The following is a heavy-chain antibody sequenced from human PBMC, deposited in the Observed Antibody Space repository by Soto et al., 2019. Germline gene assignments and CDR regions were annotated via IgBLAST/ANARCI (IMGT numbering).Heavy chain of an antibody. CDR2: IIPTFGTA. V-gene: IGHV1-69*13. D-gene: IGHD3-22*01. CDR1: GGTFSSYA. CDR3: ARGGSSGYSCDY. Sequence: GASVNVSCKASGGTFSSYAISWVRQAPGQGLEWMGGIIPTFGTANYAQKFQGRVTITADESTSTAYMELSSLRSEDTAVYYCARGGSSGYSCDYWGQGTLVTVSS. J-gene: IGHJ4*02.